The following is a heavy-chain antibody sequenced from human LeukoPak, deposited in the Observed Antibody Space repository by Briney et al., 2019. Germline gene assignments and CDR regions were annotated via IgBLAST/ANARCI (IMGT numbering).Heavy chain of an antibody. CDR3: AKEIWPTVTIPGRTYFDY. V-gene: IGHV3-74*01. CDR2: INPDGSNT. D-gene: IGHD4-17*01. CDR1: GFTFRTYW. Sequence: GGSLRLSCVASGFTFRTYWMYWVRQAPGKGLVWLSRINPDGSNTTYADSVKGRFTISRDNAKNMLYLQMNSLRAEDTALYYCAKEIWPTVTIPGRTYFDYWGQGTLVTVSS. J-gene: IGHJ4*02.